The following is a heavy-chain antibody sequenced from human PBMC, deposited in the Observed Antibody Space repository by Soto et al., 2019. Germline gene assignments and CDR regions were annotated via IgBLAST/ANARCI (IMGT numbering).Heavy chain of an antibody. D-gene: IGHD3-16*02. J-gene: IGHJ6*02. CDR1: GFTFDTYW. CDR2: INSDGTIS. V-gene: IGHV3-74*01. Sequence: LRLSCAASGFTFDTYWMNWVRQAPGKGPEWLSGINSDGTISSYADSVKGRFTISRDNARNTLSLQMNSLRADDTAVYYCARLSVDHSAFLPYRLAAWGQGTTVTVSS. CDR3: ARLSVDHSAFLPYRLAA.